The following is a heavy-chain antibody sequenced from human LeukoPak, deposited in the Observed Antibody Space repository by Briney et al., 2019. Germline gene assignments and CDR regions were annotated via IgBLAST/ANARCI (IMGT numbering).Heavy chain of an antibody. CDR2: IIPIFHTA. D-gene: IGHD3-22*01. V-gene: IGHV1-69*13. CDR1: GGTFSSYA. CDR3: ARTYYYDSSGYPVQVSDASDI. J-gene: IGHJ3*02. Sequence: GASVKVSCKASGGTFSSYAISWVRQAPGQGLEWMGGIIPIFHTADYAQKFQGRVTITADESTSTVYMELSRLRSEDTAMYYCARTYYYDSSGYPVQVSDASDIWGQGTMVTVSS.